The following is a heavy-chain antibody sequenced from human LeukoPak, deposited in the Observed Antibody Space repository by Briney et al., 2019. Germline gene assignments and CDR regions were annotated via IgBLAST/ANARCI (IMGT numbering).Heavy chain of an antibody. CDR2: IYYSGST. V-gene: IGHV4-39*07. CDR3: AREGGYCSGGSCYSFPDY. D-gene: IGHD2-15*01. J-gene: IGHJ4*02. Sequence: PSETLSLTSTVSGGSISSSSYYWGWIRQPPGKGLEWIGSIYYSGSTYYNPSLKSRVTISVDTSKNQFSLKLSSVTAADTAVYYCAREGGYCSGGSCYSFPDYWGQGTLVTVSS. CDR1: GGSISSSSYY.